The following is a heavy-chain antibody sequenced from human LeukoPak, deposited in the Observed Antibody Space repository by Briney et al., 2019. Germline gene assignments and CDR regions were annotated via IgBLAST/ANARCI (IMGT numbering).Heavy chain of an antibody. D-gene: IGHD3-16*01. CDR2: ISSSGGST. J-gene: IGHJ4*02. CDR1: GFTFSSYA. CDR3: AKGPLGYFDY. V-gene: IGHV3-23*01. Sequence: PGGSLRLSCAASGFTFSSYAMSWVRQAPGKGLEWVSAISSSGGSTYYADSVKGRFTISRDNSKDTLYLQMNSLRAEDTAVYYCAKGPLGYFDYWGQGTLVTVSS.